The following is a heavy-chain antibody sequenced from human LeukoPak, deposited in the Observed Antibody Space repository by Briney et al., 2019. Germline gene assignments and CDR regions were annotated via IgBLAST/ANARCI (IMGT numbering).Heavy chain of an antibody. V-gene: IGHV5-51*01. CDR1: GYSFTSYW. CDR3: ASVAVYGSGSYGAFDI. D-gene: IGHD3-10*01. CDR2: IYPGDSDT. J-gene: IGHJ3*02. Sequence: GESLKISCKGSGYSFTSYWIGWVRQMPGKGLEWMGIIYPGDSDTRYSPSFQGQVTISADKSISTAYLQWSSLKASDTAMYYCASVAVYGSGSYGAFDIWGQGTMVTVSS.